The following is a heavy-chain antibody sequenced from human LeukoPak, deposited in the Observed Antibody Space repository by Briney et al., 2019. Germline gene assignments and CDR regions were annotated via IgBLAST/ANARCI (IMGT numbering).Heavy chain of an antibody. CDR2: IYYSGST. V-gene: IGHV4-31*03. Sequence: SETPSLTCTVSGGSINSGGYYWSWIRQHPGKGLEWIGYIYYSGSTYYNPSLKSRVTISIDTSKIQFSLKLSSVTAADTAVYYCARSNTVAAFYLDHWGQGTLVTVSS. D-gene: IGHD6-19*01. J-gene: IGHJ4*02. CDR1: GGSINSGGYY. CDR3: ARSNTVAAFYLDH.